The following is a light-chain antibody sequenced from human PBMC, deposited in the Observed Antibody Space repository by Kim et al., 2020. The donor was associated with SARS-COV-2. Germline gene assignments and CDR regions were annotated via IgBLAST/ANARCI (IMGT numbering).Light chain of an antibody. Sequence: RVTISCTGRSANIGAGYDVHWYQQLPGTAPKRLIYGNSNRPSGVPDRFSGSKSGTSASLAITGLQAEDEADYYCQSYDSSLSGWVFGGGTQLTVL. V-gene: IGLV1-40*01. J-gene: IGLJ3*02. CDR2: GNS. CDR1: SANIGAGYD. CDR3: QSYDSSLSGWV.